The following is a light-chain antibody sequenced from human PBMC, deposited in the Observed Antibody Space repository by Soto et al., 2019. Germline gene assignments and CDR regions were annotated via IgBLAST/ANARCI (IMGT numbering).Light chain of an antibody. CDR1: QSISNNY. CDR3: QQYGSSGT. V-gene: IGKV3-20*01. CDR2: GAS. J-gene: IGKJ1*01. Sequence: IGFTQSPSTLSLSPGSRATLSCRASQSISNNYIAWYQQKPGQAPRLLIYGASIRATGIPDRFSGSGSRTDFTLTISRLEPEDFAVYYCQQYGSSGTFGQGTKVDIK.